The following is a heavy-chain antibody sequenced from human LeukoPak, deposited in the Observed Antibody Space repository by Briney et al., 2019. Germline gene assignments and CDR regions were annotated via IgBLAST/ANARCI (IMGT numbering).Heavy chain of an antibody. V-gene: IGHV4-59*01. D-gene: IGHD6-19*01. CDR3: ARVAGSYTAEYFQH. Sequence: SETLSLTCTVSGGSISSYYWSWIRQPPGKGLEWIGYIYYSGSTNYNPSLKSRVTISVDTSKNQFSLKLGSVTAADTAVYYCARVAGSYTAEYFQHWGQGTLVTVSS. J-gene: IGHJ1*01. CDR2: IYYSGST. CDR1: GGSISSYY.